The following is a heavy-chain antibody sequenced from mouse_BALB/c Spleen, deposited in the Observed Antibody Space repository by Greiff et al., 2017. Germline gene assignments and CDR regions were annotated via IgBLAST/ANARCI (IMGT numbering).Heavy chain of an antibody. V-gene: IGHV3-6*02. CDR2: ISYDGSN. CDR3: AREDDGYYYAMDY. J-gene: IGHJ4*01. D-gene: IGHD2-3*01. CDR1: GYSITSGYY. Sequence: EVHLVESGPGLVKPSQSLSLTCSVTGYSITSGYYWNWIRQFPGNKLEWMGYISYDGSNNYNPSLKNRISITRDTSKNQFFLKLNSVTTEDTATYYCAREDDGYYYAMDYWGQGTSVTVSS.